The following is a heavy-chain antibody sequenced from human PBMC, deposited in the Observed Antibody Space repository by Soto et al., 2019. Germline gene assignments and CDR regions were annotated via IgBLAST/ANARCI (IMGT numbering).Heavy chain of an antibody. Sequence: GGSLRLSCAASGFTFSSYSMNWVRRAPGKGLEWVSYISSSSSTIYYADSVKGRFTISRDNAKNSLYLQMNSLRDEDTAVYYCARGGWGNYYDSSGYDAFDIWGQGTMVTVSS. CDR1: GFTFSSYS. CDR3: ARGGWGNYYDSSGYDAFDI. V-gene: IGHV3-48*02. CDR2: ISSSSSTI. J-gene: IGHJ3*02. D-gene: IGHD3-22*01.